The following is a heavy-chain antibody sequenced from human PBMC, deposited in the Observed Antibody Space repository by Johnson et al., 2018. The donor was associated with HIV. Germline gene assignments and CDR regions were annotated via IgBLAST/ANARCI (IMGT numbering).Heavy chain of an antibody. CDR1: GFTFSSFA. D-gene: IGHD2-15*01. V-gene: IGHV3-30*04. CDR3: ARERYGSQAIDAFDI. Sequence: QVQLVESGGGVVQPGRSLRLSCAASGFTFSSFAMHWVRQGPGKGLEWVAVSSSDESNKYYLDSVKGRFSISRDNSKNTLYLQLNSLRAEDTAVYHCARERYGSQAIDAFDIWGQGTMVTVSS. CDR2: SSSDESNK. J-gene: IGHJ3*02.